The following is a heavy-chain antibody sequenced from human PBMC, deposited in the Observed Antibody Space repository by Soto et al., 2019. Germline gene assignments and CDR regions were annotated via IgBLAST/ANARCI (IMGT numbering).Heavy chain of an antibody. CDR3: ARDAGYCSGGSCLGRGGMDV. CDR2: IIPILGIA. Sequence: QVQLVQSGAEVKKPGSSVKVSCKASGGTFSSYTISWVRQAPGQGLEWMGRIIPILGIANYAQKFQGRVTITAYKSTRTAYMELSSLRSEDTAVYYCARDAGYCSGGSCLGRGGMDVWGKGTTVTVSS. J-gene: IGHJ6*04. V-gene: IGHV1-69*08. D-gene: IGHD2-15*01. CDR1: GGTFSSYT.